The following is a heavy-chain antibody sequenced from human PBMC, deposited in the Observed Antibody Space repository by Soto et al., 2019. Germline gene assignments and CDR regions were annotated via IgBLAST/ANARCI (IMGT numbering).Heavy chain of an antibody. CDR3: ARDCSGGACYPASFDY. D-gene: IGHD2-15*01. Sequence: SETLSLTCTVSGGSISSYYWSWIRQPPGKGLEWIGYIYYSGSTNYNPSLKSRVTISVDTSKNQFSLKLSSVTAADTAVYYCARDCSGGACYPASFDYWGQGTLVTVSS. CDR2: IYYSGST. V-gene: IGHV4-59*01. CDR1: GGSISSYY. J-gene: IGHJ4*02.